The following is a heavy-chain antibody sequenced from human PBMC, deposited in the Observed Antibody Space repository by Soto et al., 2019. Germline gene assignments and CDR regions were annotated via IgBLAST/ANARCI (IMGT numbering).Heavy chain of an antibody. CDR2: IYYSGST. D-gene: IGHD2-15*01. J-gene: IGHJ6*02. V-gene: IGHV4-59*01. CDR1: GGYISSYY. Sequence: PSETLSLTCTVSGGYISSYYWTWIRQPPGKGLEWIGYIYYSGSTNYNPSLKSRVTMSIDTSKNQFSLKLSSVTAADTAVYYCARDQSCSGGSCYRYYYYYGMDVWGQGTTVTVSS. CDR3: ARDQSCSGGSCYRYYYYYGMDV.